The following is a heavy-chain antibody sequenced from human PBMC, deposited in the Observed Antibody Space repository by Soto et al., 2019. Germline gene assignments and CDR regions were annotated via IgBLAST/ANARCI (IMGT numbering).Heavy chain of an antibody. CDR2: ISAYNGNT. Sequence: GASVKVSCKASGYTFTSYGISWVRQAPGQGLEWMGWISAYNGNTNYAQKLQGRVTMTTDTSTNTAYMELRSLRSDDTAVYYCATLYSGRNHAFDIWGQGKMVTVSS. J-gene: IGHJ3*02. V-gene: IGHV1-18*01. CDR3: ATLYSGRNHAFDI. D-gene: IGHD1-26*01. CDR1: GYTFTSYG.